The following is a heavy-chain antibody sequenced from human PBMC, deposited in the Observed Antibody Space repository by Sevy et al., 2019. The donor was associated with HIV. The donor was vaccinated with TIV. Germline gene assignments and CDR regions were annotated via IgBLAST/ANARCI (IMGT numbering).Heavy chain of an antibody. CDR1: GYTFTGYY. CDR2: IIPDRGGT. V-gene: IGHV1-2*04. D-gene: IGHD5-18*01. J-gene: IGHJ5*02. CDR3: ARGLGYSYGYLNWFDP. Sequence: ASVKVSCKASGYTFTGYYMHWVRQAPGHRLEWMGWIIPDRGGTNCAQKFQGWVTMTRDTSISTAYMELGRLRSDDTTVYYCARGLGYSYGYLNWFDPWGQGTLVTVSS.